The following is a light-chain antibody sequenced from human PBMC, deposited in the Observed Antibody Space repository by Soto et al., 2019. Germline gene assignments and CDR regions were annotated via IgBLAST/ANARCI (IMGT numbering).Light chain of an antibody. J-gene: IGLJ1*01. CDR1: SSDVGGYNY. CDR2: DVS. CDR3: CSYAGSYTHYV. V-gene: IGLV2-11*01. Sequence: QSALTQPRSVSGSPGQSITISCTGTSSDVGGYNYVSWYRQHPGKAPKLMIYDVSKRPSGVPDRFSGSKSGNTASLTISGLQAEDEADYYCCSYAGSYTHYVFGPGTKLNVL.